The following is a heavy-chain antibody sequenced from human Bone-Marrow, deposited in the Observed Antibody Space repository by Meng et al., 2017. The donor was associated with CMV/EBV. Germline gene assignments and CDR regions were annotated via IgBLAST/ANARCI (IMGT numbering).Heavy chain of an antibody. Sequence: SETLSLTCTVSGGSISSGDYYWSWIRQPPGKGLEWIGCIYYSGSTNYSPSLKSRVTVSVDTSKNQFSLKLTSVTAADTAVYYCARAGGFGSYSGMDVWGQGTTVTVSS. D-gene: IGHD3-10*01. CDR3: ARAGGFGSYSGMDV. CDR1: GGSISSGDYY. J-gene: IGHJ6*02. CDR2: IYYSGST. V-gene: IGHV4-61*08.